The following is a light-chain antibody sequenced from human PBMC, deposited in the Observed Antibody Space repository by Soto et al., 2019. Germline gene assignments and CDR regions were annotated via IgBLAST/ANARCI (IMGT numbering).Light chain of an antibody. Sequence: VLPQSPDTLSLSPGDRATLSCMASQSVRSTFLAWYQQKPGQAPRLLIYGASNRAAGIPERFSGSASGTEFTLTISRLEPDDSAVYYCQQYHDSPMNTFGQGTKLQIK. CDR3: QQYHDSPMNT. V-gene: IGKV3-20*01. J-gene: IGKJ2*01. CDR2: GAS. CDR1: QSVRSTF.